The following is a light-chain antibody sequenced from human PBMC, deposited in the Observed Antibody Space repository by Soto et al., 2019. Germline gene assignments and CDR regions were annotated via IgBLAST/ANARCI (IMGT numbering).Light chain of an antibody. CDR1: SSNIGAGYD. CDR3: QSYDSSLSEV. Sequence: QAVVTQPPSVSGAPGQRVTISGTGSSSNIGAGYDVHWYQQLPGTAPKLLIYGNSNRPSGVPDRFSGSKSGTSASLAITGLQAEDEADYYFQSYDSSLSEVFGTGTKLTVL. J-gene: IGLJ1*01. V-gene: IGLV1-40*01. CDR2: GNS.